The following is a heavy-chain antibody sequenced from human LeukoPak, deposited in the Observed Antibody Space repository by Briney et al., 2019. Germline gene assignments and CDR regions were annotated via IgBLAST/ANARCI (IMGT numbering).Heavy chain of an antibody. Sequence: SETLSLTCAVYGGSFSGSYWNWIRQPPGKGLEWVGEVNHSGSTSYNPSLKGRVTISVDTSKNQFSLKLSSVTAADTAVYYCARAAAGYYFDYWGQGTLVTVSS. CDR3: ARAAAGYYFDY. V-gene: IGHV4-34*01. CDR2: VNHSGST. J-gene: IGHJ4*02. D-gene: IGHD6-13*01. CDR1: GGSFSGSY.